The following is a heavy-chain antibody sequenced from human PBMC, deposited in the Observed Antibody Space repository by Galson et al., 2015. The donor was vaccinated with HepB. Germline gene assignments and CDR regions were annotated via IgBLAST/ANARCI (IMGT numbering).Heavy chain of an antibody. V-gene: IGHV3-11*06. J-gene: IGHJ4*02. D-gene: IGHD2-21*01. CDR2: ISTSSDYT. CDR1: GFRFSDYY. Sequence: SLRLSCAASGFRFSDYYMAWTRQAPGKGLEWISYISTSSDYTNYADSVKGRFTISRDNAQNSLFLQMNTLRVEDTAVYYCARDLRPHCGTRCYLTFDYWGQGILVTVSS. CDR3: ARDLRPHCGTRCYLTFDY.